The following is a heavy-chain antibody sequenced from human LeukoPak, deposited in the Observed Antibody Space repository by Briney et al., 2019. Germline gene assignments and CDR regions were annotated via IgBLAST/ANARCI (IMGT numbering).Heavy chain of an antibody. V-gene: IGHV5-51*01. Sequence: GESLKISCKGSDYSFTNYWIGWVRQMPGKGLEWMGVIYPDDSDTRYSPSFRGHVTISADKSISSAYLQWSSLKASDTAMYYCARHVHGGYYDGMDVWAKGPRSPSP. CDR1: DYSFTNYW. J-gene: IGHJ6*02. CDR2: IYPDDSDT. D-gene: IGHD3-10*01. CDR3: ARHVHGGYYDGMDV.